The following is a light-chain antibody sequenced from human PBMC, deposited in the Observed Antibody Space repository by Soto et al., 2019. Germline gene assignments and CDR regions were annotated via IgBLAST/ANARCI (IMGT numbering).Light chain of an antibody. CDR3: QQYDYFIT. CDR1: QGISNF. CDR2: GAN. V-gene: IGKV1-33*01. J-gene: IGKJ5*01. Sequence: DIQMTQSPSSLSASVGDRVTITCQASQGISNFVNWYQQKPGKAPKLLIYGANNLETGVPSRFSGGGSGTVFTFTISSLQPEDIATYFCQQYDYFITFGQGTRLEIK.